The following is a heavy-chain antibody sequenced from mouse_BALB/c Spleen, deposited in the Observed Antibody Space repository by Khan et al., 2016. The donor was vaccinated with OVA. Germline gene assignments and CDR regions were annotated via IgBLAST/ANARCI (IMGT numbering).Heavy chain of an antibody. Sequence: EVKLEESGPGLVKPSQSLSLTCTVTGYSITSDYAWNWIRQFPGNKLEWMGYISYSGSNTYNPSLKSRISITRDTSKDQFFLQLKSVTSEDSATYYCASELGRYYALDYWGQGTSVTVSS. V-gene: IGHV3-2*02. J-gene: IGHJ4*01. CDR2: ISYSGSN. CDR3: ASELGRYYALDY. CDR1: GYSITSDYA. D-gene: IGHD4-1*01.